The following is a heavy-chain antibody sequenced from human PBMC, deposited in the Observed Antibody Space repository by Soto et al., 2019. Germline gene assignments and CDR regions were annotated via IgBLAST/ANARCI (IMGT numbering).Heavy chain of an antibody. CDR1: GFTFSSYS. V-gene: IGHV3-21*01. CDR2: ISSSSSYI. D-gene: IGHD4-17*01. Sequence: GGSLRLSCAASGFTFSSYSMNWVRQAPGKGLEWVSSISSSSSYIYYADSVKGRFTISRDNAKNSLYLQMNSLRAEDTAVYYCARDGGTVTTLPRGDYWGQGTLVTVSS. J-gene: IGHJ4*02. CDR3: ARDGGTVTTLPRGDY.